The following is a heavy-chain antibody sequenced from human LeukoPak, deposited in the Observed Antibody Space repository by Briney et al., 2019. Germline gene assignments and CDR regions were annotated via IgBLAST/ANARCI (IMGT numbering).Heavy chain of an antibody. CDR2: ISSSSSYI. V-gene: IGHV3-21*01. CDR3: ARVAYYYGSGSYPYYFDY. J-gene: IGHJ4*02. D-gene: IGHD3-10*01. Sequence: GGSPRLSCAASGFTFSSYSMNWVRQAPGKGLEWVSSISSSSSYIYYADSVKGRFTISRDNAKNSLYLQMNSLRAEDTAVYYCARVAYYYGSGSYPYYFDYWGQGTLVTVSS. CDR1: GFTFSSYS.